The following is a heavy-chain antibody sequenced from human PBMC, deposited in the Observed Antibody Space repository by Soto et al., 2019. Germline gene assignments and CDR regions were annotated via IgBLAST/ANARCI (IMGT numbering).Heavy chain of an antibody. J-gene: IGHJ3*02. CDR2: INNDGSRT. D-gene: IGHD3-22*01. CDR1: GFTFSNYW. Sequence: PGGSLRLSCAASGFTFSNYWMHWVRQAPGKGLVWVSQINNDGSRTMYADSVKGRFTISRDNAKNTLYLQMNSLRAEDTAVYYCASSYDSSGYYPDAFDIWGQGTMVTVSS. CDR3: ASSYDSSGYYPDAFDI. V-gene: IGHV3-74*03.